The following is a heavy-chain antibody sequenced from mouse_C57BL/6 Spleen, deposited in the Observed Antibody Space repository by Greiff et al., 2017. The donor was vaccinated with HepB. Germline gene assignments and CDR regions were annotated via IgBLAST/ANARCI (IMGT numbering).Heavy chain of an antibody. J-gene: IGHJ4*01. Sequence: VQLQQSGPELVKPGASVKISCKASGYTFTDYYMNWVKQSHGKSLEWIGDINPNNGGTSYNQKFKGKATLTVDKSSSTAYMELRSLTSEDSAVYYCARPLYLGYAMDYWGQGTSVTVSS. V-gene: IGHV1-26*01. CDR2: INPNNGGT. CDR3: ARPLYLGYAMDY. CDR1: GYTFTDYY. D-gene: IGHD2-3*01.